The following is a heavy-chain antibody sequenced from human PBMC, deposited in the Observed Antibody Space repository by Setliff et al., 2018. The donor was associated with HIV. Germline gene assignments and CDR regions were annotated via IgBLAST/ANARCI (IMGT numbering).Heavy chain of an antibody. V-gene: IGHV4-4*09. CDR2: IHASGKA. D-gene: IGHD2-21*02. J-gene: IGHJ4*02. CDR1: GDTDFY. Sequence: TLSLTCTVSGDTDFYWSWIRQSPGKGLEWIGYIHASGKANYNPSLKSRVTISLDTSKMQFSLRLTSVTAADTAVYYCATLDPSGGNFLAYWGQGTLVTVSS. CDR3: ATLDPSGGNFLAY.